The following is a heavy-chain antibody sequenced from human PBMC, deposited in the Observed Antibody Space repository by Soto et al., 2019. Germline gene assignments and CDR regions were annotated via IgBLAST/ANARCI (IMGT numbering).Heavy chain of an antibody. J-gene: IGHJ3*01. CDR2: IDTAGDT. V-gene: IGHV3-13*01. CDR3: ARARTIWDDGLDL. CDR1: GFTFSTSD. D-gene: IGHD3-3*01. Sequence: EVQLVESGGGLVQPGGSLRLSCAASGFTFSTSDMHWVRQPTGQRPEWVSAIDTAGDTFYTDSVKGRFTISGDNAKNSFYLHMNSLTAGDTAMYFCARARTIWDDGLDLWGQGTMVTVSS.